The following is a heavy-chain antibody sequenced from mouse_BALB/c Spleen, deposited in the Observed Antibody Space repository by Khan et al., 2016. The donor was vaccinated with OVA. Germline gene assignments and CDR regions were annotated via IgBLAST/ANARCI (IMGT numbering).Heavy chain of an antibody. J-gene: IGHJ1*01. Sequence: EVQLQESGPGLVKPSRSLSLTCSVTGYSITSGNYWNWIRQFPGNKLEWMGYISYDGSFNYNPSLKNRISITRDTSENQFFLQLNSVTTEDTATYFCARRFYYSYWYFDVWGAGTTVTVSS. CDR3: ARRFYYSYWYFDV. V-gene: IGHV3-6*02. CDR1: GYSITSGNY. D-gene: IGHD1-1*01. CDR2: ISYDGSF.